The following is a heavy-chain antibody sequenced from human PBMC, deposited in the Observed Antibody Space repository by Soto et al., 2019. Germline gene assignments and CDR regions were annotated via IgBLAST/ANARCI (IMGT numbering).Heavy chain of an antibody. CDR3: ARLITMVRGVYYYGMDV. CDR1: GGSISSGGYS. Sequence: SETLSLTCAVSGGSISSGGYSWSWLRQPPGKGLEWIGNIYYSGSTNYNPSLKSRVTISVETSKNQFSLNLSSVTAADTAVYFCARLITMVRGVYYYGMDVWGQGTTVTVS. V-gene: IGHV4-61*08. D-gene: IGHD3-10*01. J-gene: IGHJ6*02. CDR2: IYYSGST.